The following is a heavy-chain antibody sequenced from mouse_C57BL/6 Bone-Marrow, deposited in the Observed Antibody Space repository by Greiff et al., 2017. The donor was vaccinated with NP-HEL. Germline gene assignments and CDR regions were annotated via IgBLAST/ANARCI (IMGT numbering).Heavy chain of an antibody. CDR1: GYTFTSYW. CDR3: AKDFPFDD. J-gene: IGHJ2*01. Sequence: VQLQQSGAELVKPGASVKLSCKASGYTFTSYWMHWVKQRPGQGLEWIGMIHPNSGSTNYNEKFKSKATLTVDKSSSTAYMQLSGLTSEDSAVYYCAKDFPFDDWGQGTTLTVSS. V-gene: IGHV1-64*01. CDR2: IHPNSGST.